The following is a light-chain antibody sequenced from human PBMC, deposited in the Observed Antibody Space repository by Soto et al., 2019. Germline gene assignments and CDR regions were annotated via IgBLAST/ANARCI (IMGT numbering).Light chain of an antibody. CDR1: SGHSSYA. Sequence: QPVLTQSPSASAYLGASDKLTCTLSSGHSSYAIAWHQQQPEKGPRYLMKLNSDGRHSKGDGIPDRFSGSSSGAERYLTISGLQPEDEADYYCQTWGTGIRVFGGGTKLTVL. V-gene: IGLV4-69*01. J-gene: IGLJ3*02. CDR3: QTWGTGIRV. CDR2: LNSDGRH.